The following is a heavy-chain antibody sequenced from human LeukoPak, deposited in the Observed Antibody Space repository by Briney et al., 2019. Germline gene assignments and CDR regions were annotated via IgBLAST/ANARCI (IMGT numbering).Heavy chain of an antibody. CDR3: ARDPPPGLWYFDL. CDR2: IYYSGST. V-gene: IGHV4-61*08. J-gene: IGHJ2*01. CDR1: GGSISSGDYY. Sequence: SETLSLTCTVSGGSISSGDYYWSWIRQPPGKGLEWIGYIYYSGSTNYNPSLKSRVTISVDTSKNQFSLKLSSVTAADTAVYYCARDPPPGLWYFDLWGRGTLVTVSS. D-gene: IGHD3-10*01.